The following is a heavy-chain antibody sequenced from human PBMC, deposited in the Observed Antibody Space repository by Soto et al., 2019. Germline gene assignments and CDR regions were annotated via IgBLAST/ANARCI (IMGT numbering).Heavy chain of an antibody. CDR1: GFTFSTYA. V-gene: IGHV3-23*01. J-gene: IGHJ4*02. CDR3: ASVLRFFDPYYFDY. D-gene: IGHD3-9*01. CDR2: ISGNGGRT. Sequence: EVQLLESGGGLVQPGGSLRLSCAASGFTFSTYAMSWVRQAPGKGLEWVSAISGNGGRTDYADSVKGRCTISRDNSKTTLYLQMNILRAEDTAVYYCASVLRFFDPYYFDYWGQGSLVTVSS.